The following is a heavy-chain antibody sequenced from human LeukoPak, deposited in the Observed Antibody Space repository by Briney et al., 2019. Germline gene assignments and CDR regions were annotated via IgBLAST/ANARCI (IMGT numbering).Heavy chain of an antibody. J-gene: IGHJ4*02. CDR1: GYTFTSYY. V-gene: IGHV1-2*02. CDR3: AGRPDTAIVPIFDY. Sequence: ASVKVSCKASGYTFTSYYLHWVRQAPGQGLEWMGWINPNSGGTNYVQKFQGRVTMTGDTFISTVYMELSRLSSDDTAIYYCAGRPDTAIVPIFDYWGQGTLVTVSS. D-gene: IGHD5-18*01. CDR2: INPNSGGT.